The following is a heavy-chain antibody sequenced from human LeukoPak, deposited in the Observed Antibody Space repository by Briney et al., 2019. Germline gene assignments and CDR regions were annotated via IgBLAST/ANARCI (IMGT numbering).Heavy chain of an antibody. J-gene: IGHJ4*02. CDR3: ARGGNWGYFDY. CDR2: TSDRGDYT. V-gene: IGHV3-23*01. CDR1: GFTFTSYS. D-gene: IGHD7-27*01. Sequence: PGGSLRLSCAASGFTFTSYSMSWVRQAPGKGLEWVSGTSDRGDYTYYADSVNGRFTISRDNSKNTLFLQMNSLRTEDTAIYHCARGGNWGYFDYWGQGTLVTVSS.